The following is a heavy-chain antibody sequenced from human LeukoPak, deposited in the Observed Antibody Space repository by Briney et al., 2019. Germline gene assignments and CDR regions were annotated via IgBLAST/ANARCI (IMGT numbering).Heavy chain of an antibody. CDR2: ISAYNGNT. D-gene: IGHD6-19*01. V-gene: IGHV1-18*04. Sequence: ASVKVSCKASGYTFTGYYMHWVRQAPGQGLEWMGWISAYNGNTNYAQKLQGRVTMTTDTSTSTAYMELRSLRSDDTAVYYCARAQLAIAVAGNFDYWGQGTLVTVSS. CDR3: ARAQLAIAVAGNFDY. CDR1: GYTFTGYY. J-gene: IGHJ4*02.